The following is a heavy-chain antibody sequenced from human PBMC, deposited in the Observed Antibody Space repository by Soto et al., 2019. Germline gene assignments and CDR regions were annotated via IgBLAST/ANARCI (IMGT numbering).Heavy chain of an antibody. CDR2: IDPSDSYT. CDR1: GYNFTSYW. V-gene: IGHV5-10-1*01. J-gene: IGHJ6*02. D-gene: IGHD5-12*01. Sequence: GESLKISCKGSGYNFTSYWISWVRQMPGKGLEWMGRIDPSDSYTNYSPSFQGHVTISADKSISTAYLQWSSLKASDTAMYYCARHVDPSKRRTYGMDVWGQGTTVTVSS. CDR3: ARHVDPSKRRTYGMDV.